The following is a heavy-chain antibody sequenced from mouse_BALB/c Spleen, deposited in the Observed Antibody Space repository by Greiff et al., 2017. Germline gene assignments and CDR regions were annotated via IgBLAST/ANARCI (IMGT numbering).Heavy chain of an antibody. J-gene: IGHJ3*01. CDR3: ARVRQVTWFAY. V-gene: IGHV1-4*02. Sequence: VQLQQSAAELARPGASVKMSCKASGYTFTSYTMHWVKQRPGQGLEWIGYINPSSGYTEYNQKFKDKTTLTADKSSSTAYMQLSSLTSEDSAVYYCARVRQVTWFAYWGQGTLVTVSA. D-gene: IGHD2-14*01. CDR2: INPSSGYT. CDR1: GYTFTSYT.